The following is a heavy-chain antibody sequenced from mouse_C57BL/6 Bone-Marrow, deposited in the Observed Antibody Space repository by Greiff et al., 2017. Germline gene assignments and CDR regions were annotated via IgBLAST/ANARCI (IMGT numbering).Heavy chain of an antibody. CDR2: ISSGGSYT. CDR3: ARRGDGRDWYFDV. CDR1: GFTFSSYG. Sequence: EVQLLESGGDLVKPGGSLKLSCAASGFTFSSYGMSWVRQTPDKRLEWVANISSGGSYTYYPDSVKGRFTISRDNAKNTLYLQMSSLKSEDTAMYYCARRGDGRDWYFDVWGTGTTVTVSS. V-gene: IGHV5-6*01. J-gene: IGHJ1*03.